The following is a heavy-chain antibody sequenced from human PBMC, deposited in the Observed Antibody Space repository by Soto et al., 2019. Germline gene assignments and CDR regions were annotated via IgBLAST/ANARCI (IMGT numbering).Heavy chain of an antibody. D-gene: IGHD6-13*01. J-gene: IGHJ3*02. CDR2: IVPIFTLT. CDR1: GDTFSNYA. CDR3: ARDASLAGTFREAASDI. V-gene: IGHV1-69*12. Sequence: QVQLVQSGAEVKKPGSSVKVACKVSGDTFSNYAINWVRQAPGQGLEWMGAIVPIFTLTKYAQKFQGRVTITADESTITAYMEVSSLRSDDTATYCCARDASLAGTFREAASDILGQGTIVNVSS.